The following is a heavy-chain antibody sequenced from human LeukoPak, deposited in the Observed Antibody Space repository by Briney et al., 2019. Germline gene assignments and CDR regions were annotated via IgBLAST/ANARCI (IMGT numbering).Heavy chain of an antibody. Sequence: SVKVSCKASGGTFSSYAISWVRQAPGQGLEWMGRIIPIFGTANYAQKFQGRVTITTDESTSTAYMELSSLRSEDTAVYYCARDLSYCGGDCFRGGFDYWGEGTLVSVSS. CDR3: ARDLSYCGGDCFRGGFDY. CDR1: GGTFSSYA. CDR2: IIPIFGTA. V-gene: IGHV1-69*05. J-gene: IGHJ4*02. D-gene: IGHD2-21*02.